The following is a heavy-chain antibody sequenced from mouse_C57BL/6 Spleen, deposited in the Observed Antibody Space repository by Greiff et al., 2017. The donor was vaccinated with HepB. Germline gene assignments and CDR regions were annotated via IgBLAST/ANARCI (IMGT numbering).Heavy chain of an antibody. Sequence: QVQLQQSGAELVRPGTSVKMSCKASGYTFTNYWIGWAKQRPGHGLEWIGDIYPGGGYTNYNEKFKGKATLTADKSSSTAYMQFSSLTSEDSAIYYCARGGFITTDYYAMDYWGQGTSVTVSS. J-gene: IGHJ4*01. CDR1: GYTFTNYW. CDR2: IYPGGGYT. CDR3: ARGGFITTDYYAMDY. V-gene: IGHV1-63*01. D-gene: IGHD1-1*01.